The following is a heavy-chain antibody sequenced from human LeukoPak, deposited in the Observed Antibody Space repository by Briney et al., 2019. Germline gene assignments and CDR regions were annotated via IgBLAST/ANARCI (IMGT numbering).Heavy chain of an antibody. J-gene: IGHJ4*02. V-gene: IGHV3-23*01. Sequence: GGSLRLSCAASGFTFSSYAMSWVRQAPGKGLEWVSAISGSGGSTYYADSVKGRFTISRDNSKNSLYLQMNSLRAEDTALYYCARVKITFGGVIVIPIFDYWGQGTLVTVSS. CDR1: GFTFSSYA. CDR3: ARVKITFGGVIVIPIFDY. CDR2: ISGSGGST. D-gene: IGHD3-16*02.